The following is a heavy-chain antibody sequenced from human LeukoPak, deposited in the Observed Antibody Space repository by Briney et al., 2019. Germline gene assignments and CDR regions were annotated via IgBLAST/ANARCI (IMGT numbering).Heavy chain of an antibody. J-gene: IGHJ4*02. D-gene: IGHD3-9*01. CDR1: GFTFSSYA. CDR2: ISGSGGST. Sequence: GGSLRLSCAASGFTFSSYAMSWVRKPQRPGLERVSVISGSGGSTYYADSVKGRFTISRDNSKNTLYLQMNSLRAEDTAVYYCAKDPSNYDILTGYCDYWGQGTLVTVSS. CDR3: AKDPSNYDILTGYCDY. V-gene: IGHV3-23*01.